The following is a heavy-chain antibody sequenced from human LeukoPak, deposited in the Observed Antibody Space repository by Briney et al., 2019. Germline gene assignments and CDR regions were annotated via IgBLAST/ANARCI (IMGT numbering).Heavy chain of an antibody. Sequence: GASVKVSCKASGYTFTSYDINWVRQATGQGLEWMGWMNPNSGNTGYAQKLQGRVTMTTDTSTSTAYMELRSLRSDDTAVYYCARDYHSNAFDIWGQGTMVTVSS. D-gene: IGHD3-3*01. CDR2: MNPNSGNT. CDR3: ARDYHSNAFDI. V-gene: IGHV1-8*02. J-gene: IGHJ3*02. CDR1: GYTFTSYD.